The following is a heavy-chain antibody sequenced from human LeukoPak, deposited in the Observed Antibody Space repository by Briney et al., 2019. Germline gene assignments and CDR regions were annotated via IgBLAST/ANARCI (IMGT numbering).Heavy chain of an antibody. CDR3: ARGGDYYYMDV. J-gene: IGHJ6*03. V-gene: IGHV3-48*01. Sequence: GGSLRLSCAASGFTFSSYSMNWVRQAPGKGLEWVSYISSSSSTIYYADSVKGRFTISRDNAKNSLYLQMNSLRAEDTAVYYCARGGDYYYMDVWGKGTTVTVSS. CDR1: GFTFSSYS. CDR2: ISSSSSTI.